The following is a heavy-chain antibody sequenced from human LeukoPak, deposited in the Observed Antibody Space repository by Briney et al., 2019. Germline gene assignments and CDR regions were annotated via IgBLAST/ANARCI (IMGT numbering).Heavy chain of an antibody. CDR1: GFNFSNFV. D-gene: IGHD3-16*01. CDR3: AKDGRFGDFDH. CDR2: VSGIGGIT. V-gene: IGHV3-23*01. J-gene: IGHJ4*02. Sequence: RGSPRLSCVTSGFNFSNFVMNWVRQAPGKGLEWISSVSGIGGITYYADSVKGRFTVSRDNSQNTVFLHMSGLRVEDTALYYCAKDGRFGDFDHWGQGTLVAVSS.